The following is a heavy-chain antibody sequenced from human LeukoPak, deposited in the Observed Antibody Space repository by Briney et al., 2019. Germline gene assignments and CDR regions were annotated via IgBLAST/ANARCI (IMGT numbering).Heavy chain of an antibody. CDR3: ARGGDSGSYWVY. J-gene: IGHJ4*02. CDR2: INHSGST. V-gene: IGHV4-34*01. Sequence: SETLSLTCAVYGGSFSGYYRSWIRQPPGKGLEWIGEINHSGSTNYNPSLKSRVTISVDTSKNQFSLKLSSVTAADTAVYYCARGGDSGSYWVYWGQGTLVTVSS. D-gene: IGHD1-26*01. CDR1: GGSFSGYY.